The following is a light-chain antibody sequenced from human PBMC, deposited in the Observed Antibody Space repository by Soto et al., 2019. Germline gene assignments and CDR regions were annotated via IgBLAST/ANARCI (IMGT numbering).Light chain of an antibody. CDR2: SAS. Sequence: EIVLTQSPATLSVSPGERATLSCRASQSVNIDLVWYQQKPGQAPKLLMFSASARDTGIPARFIGGGSETEFTLTISSLQPEDSEVYYCHQYNTWPFTFGPGTKVDIK. V-gene: IGKV3D-15*01. CDR1: QSVNID. J-gene: IGKJ3*01. CDR3: HQYNTWPFT.